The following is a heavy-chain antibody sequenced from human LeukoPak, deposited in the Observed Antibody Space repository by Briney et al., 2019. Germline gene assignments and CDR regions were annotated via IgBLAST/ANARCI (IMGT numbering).Heavy chain of an antibody. D-gene: IGHD6-13*01. J-gene: IGHJ6*03. V-gene: IGHV1-2*02. CDR3: AREAGDAAAGTTFYYYYMDV. CDR2: INPNSGGT. CDR1: GYTFTGYY. Sequence: ASVKVSCKASGYTFTGYYMHRVRQAPGQGLEWMGWINPNSGGTNYAQKFQGRVTMTRDTSISTAYMELSRLRSDDTAVYYCAREAGDAAAGTTFYYYYMDVWGKGTTVTVSS.